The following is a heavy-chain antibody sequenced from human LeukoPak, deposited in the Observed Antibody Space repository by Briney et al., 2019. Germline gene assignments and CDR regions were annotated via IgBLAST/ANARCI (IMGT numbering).Heavy chain of an antibody. Sequence: GGSLRLSCAASGFTFSSYAMSWVRQAPGKGLEYVSAISSNGDSTYYANSVKGRFTISRDNSKNTLYLQMGSLRAEDMAVYYCAREWVEYSNTWSHFDYWGQGTLVTVSS. D-gene: IGHD6-13*01. J-gene: IGHJ4*02. CDR3: AREWVEYSNTWSHFDY. CDR1: GFTFSSYA. CDR2: ISSNGDST. V-gene: IGHV3-64*01.